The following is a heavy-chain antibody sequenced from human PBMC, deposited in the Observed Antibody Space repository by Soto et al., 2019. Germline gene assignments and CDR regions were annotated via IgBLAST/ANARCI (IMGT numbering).Heavy chain of an antibody. V-gene: IGHV4-34*01. CDR1: GGSFSGYY. Sequence: PSETLSLTCAVYGGSFSGYYWSWIRQPPGKGLEWIGEINHSGSTNYNPSLKSRVTISVDTSKNQFSLKLSSVTAADTAVYYCARGVRIAARFAYWGQGTLVTVSS. J-gene: IGHJ4*02. D-gene: IGHD6-6*01. CDR3: ARGVRIAARFAY. CDR2: INHSGST.